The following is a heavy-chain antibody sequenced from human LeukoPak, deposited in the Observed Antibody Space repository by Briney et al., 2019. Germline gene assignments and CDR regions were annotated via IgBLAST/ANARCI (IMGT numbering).Heavy chain of an antibody. Sequence: GGSLRLSCAASGFSFISYGMHWVRQAPGKGLEWVGVIPDDGRNKKYADSVKGRFTISRDNSKDTLYLQMNSLRDEDTAVYYCAKRPSDYGDYVTYFDYWGQGTLVTVSS. CDR1: GFSFISYG. D-gene: IGHD4-17*01. CDR2: IPDDGRNK. V-gene: IGHV3-30*18. CDR3: AKRPSDYGDYVTYFDY. J-gene: IGHJ4*02.